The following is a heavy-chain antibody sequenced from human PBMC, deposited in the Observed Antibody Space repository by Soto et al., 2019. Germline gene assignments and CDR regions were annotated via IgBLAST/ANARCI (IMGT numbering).Heavy chain of an antibody. CDR3: ARDSRIYYESSGYWPQFDY. V-gene: IGHV4-31*03. J-gene: IGHJ4*02. CDR2: IYYSGST. D-gene: IGHD3-22*01. CDR1: GGSISSGGYY. Sequence: QVQLQESGPGLVKPSQTLSLTCTVSGGSISSGGYYWSWIRQHPGKGLEWIGYIYYSGSTYYNPSLKSRVTISVDTSKNQFSLKLSSVTAADTAVYYCARDSRIYYESSGYWPQFDYWGQGTLVTVSS.